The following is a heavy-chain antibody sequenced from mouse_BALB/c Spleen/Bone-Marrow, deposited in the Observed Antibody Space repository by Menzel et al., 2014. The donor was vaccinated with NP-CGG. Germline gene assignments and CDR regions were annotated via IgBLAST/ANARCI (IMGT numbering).Heavy chain of an antibody. Sequence: VQLVESGAELVKPGASVKLSRKASGYTFTSYYMYWVKQRPGQGLEWIGEINPSNGGTNFNEKFKSKATLTVDKSSSTAYMQLSSLTSEDSAVYYCTRSRYDYDNAMDCWGQGTSVTVSS. CDR1: GYTFTSYY. V-gene: IGHV1S81*02. CDR3: TRSRYDYDNAMDC. D-gene: IGHD2-4*01. CDR2: INPSNGGT. J-gene: IGHJ4*01.